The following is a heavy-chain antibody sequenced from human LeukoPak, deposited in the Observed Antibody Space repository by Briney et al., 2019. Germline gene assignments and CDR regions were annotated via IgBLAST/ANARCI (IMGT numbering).Heavy chain of an antibody. CDR1: GGSVSSGSYY. CDR3: ARVSLVFSRRYAMDV. V-gene: IGHV4-61*01. D-gene: IGHD2-8*02. J-gene: IGHJ6*02. CDR2: IYYSGST. Sequence: SETLSPTCTVSGGSVSSGSYYWSWIRQPPGKGLEWIGYIYYSGSTNYNPSLKSRVTISVDTSKNQFSLKLSSVTAADRAVYYCARVSLVFSRRYAMDVWGQGTTVTVSS.